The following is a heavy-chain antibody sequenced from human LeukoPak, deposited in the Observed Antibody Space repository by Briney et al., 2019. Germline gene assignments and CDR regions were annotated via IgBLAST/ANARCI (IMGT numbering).Heavy chain of an antibody. CDR1: GFTVSSNS. CDR2: IYSDNT. V-gene: IGHV3-53*01. CDR3: ARQWAYYYDSSGYKPPAFDI. D-gene: IGHD3-22*01. J-gene: IGHJ3*02. Sequence: PGGSLRLSCTVSGFTVSSNSMSWVRQAPGKGLEWVSFIYSDNTHYSDSVKGRFTISRDNAKNSLYLQMNSLRAEDTALYHCARQWAYYYDSSGYKPPAFDIWGQGTMVTVSS.